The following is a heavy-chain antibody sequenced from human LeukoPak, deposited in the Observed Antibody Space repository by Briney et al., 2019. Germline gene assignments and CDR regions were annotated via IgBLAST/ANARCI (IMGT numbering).Heavy chain of an antibody. CDR3: ARSEENWFDP. V-gene: IGHV4-34*01. CDR1: GGSFSGYH. Sequence: SETLSLTCAVYGGSFSGYHWSWIRQPPGKGLEWIGEINHSGSTNYNPSLKSRVTISVDTSKNQFSLKLSSVTAADTAVYYCARSEENWFDPWGQGTLVTVSS. CDR2: INHSGST. J-gene: IGHJ5*02.